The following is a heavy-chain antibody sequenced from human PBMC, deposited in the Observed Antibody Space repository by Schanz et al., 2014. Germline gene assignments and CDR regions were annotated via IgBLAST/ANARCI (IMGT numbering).Heavy chain of an antibody. CDR1: GFSFSSFG. J-gene: IGHJ3*01. V-gene: IGHV3-33*05. D-gene: IGHD5-12*01. CDR3: ARDEGRDGYNLAFDV. Sequence: QVQLVESGGGVVQPGGSLRLSCAASGFSFSSFGMNWVRQAPGRGLEWLSFIPFDGSNQYYADSVKGRFIISRDSSKNTLFLQMNSLRPEDTALYFCARDEGRDGYNLAFDVWGQGTLVTVSS. CDR2: IPFDGSNQ.